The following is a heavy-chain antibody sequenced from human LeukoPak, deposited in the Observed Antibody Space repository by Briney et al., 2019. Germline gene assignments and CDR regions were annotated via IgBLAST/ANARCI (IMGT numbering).Heavy chain of an antibody. J-gene: IGHJ4*02. V-gene: IGHV1-2*02. CDR2: INPNSGGT. D-gene: IGHD2-2*03. CDR1: GYTFTGYY. CDR3: ARDRGYCSSTSCQLDY. Sequence: ASVKVSCKASGYTFTGYYMHWVRQAPGQGLEWMGWINPNSGGTNYAQKFQGRVTMTRDTSISTAYMELSRLRSDDTAVYYCARDRGYCSSTSCQLDYWGQGTLVTVPS.